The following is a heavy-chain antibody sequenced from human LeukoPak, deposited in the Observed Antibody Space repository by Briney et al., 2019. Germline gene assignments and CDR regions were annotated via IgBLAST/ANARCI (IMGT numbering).Heavy chain of an antibody. CDR3: AKDIGGSGAY. V-gene: IGHV3-23*01. D-gene: IGHD3-16*01. CDR1: GFTFSSYA. CDR2: ISGSGGGT. J-gene: IGHJ4*02. Sequence: GGSLRLSCAASGFTFSSYAMSWVRQAPEKGLEWVSTISGSGGGTYYADSVKGRFTISRDNSKNTVYLQMNSLRAEDTAIYYCAKDIGGSGAYWGQGTLVTVSS.